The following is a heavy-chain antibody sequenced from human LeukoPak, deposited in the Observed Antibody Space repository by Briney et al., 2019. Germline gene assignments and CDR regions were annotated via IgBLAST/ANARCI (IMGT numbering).Heavy chain of an antibody. V-gene: IGHV4-61*02. J-gene: IGHJ4*02. CDR3: ASQPGGVTNFFDY. D-gene: IGHD2-21*02. CDR1: GGSISSGSYY. Sequence: PSETLSLTCTVSGGSISSGSYYWSWIRQPAGKGLEWIGRIYASGSTNYNPSLKSQVTISVDTSMNQFSLKLSSVTAADTAVYYCASQPGGVTNFFDYWGQGTLVTVSS. CDR2: IYASGST.